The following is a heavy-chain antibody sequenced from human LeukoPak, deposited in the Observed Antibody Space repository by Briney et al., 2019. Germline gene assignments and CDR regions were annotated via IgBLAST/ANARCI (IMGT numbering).Heavy chain of an antibody. CDR3: ASGGGRYYDSSGYIGY. V-gene: IGHV4-59*01. CDR2: IYYSGST. D-gene: IGHD3-22*01. J-gene: IGHJ4*02. CDR1: GRSISSYY. Sequence: SETLSLTCTVSGRSISSYYWSWIRQPPGKGLEWIGYIYYSGSTNYNPSLKSRVTISVDTSKNQFSLKLSSVTAADTAVYYCASGGGRYYDSSGYIGYWGQGTLVTVSS.